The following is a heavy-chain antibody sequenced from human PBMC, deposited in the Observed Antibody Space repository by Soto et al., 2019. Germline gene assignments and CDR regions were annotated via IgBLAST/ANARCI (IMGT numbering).Heavy chain of an antibody. V-gene: IGHV4-59*08. CDR3: ARLMGLTGISDAFDI. Sequence: QVQLQESGPGLVKPSETLSLTCTVSGGSISSYYWSWIRQPPGKGLEWIGYIYYSGSTNYNPSLKSRVTISVDTSKNQFSLKLCSVTAADTAVYYCARLMGLTGISDAFDIWGQGTMVTVSS. CDR2: IYYSGST. CDR1: GGSISSYY. D-gene: IGHD1-20*01. J-gene: IGHJ3*02.